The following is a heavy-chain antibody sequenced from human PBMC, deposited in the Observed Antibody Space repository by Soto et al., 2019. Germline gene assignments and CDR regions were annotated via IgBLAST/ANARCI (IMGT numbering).Heavy chain of an antibody. Sequence: QVQLVQSGAEVKKPGASVKVSCKASGYTFSSYGVSWVRQAPGQGLEWIAWINPYNGNTNYAQNPQGRASVTTDTSTSTAYMELRSLRSDDTAVYYCARAEKWVTGNMGGYWGQGTLVTV. CDR2: INPYNGNT. J-gene: IGHJ4*02. D-gene: IGHD1-20*01. CDR1: GYTFSSYG. V-gene: IGHV1-18*04. CDR3: ARAEKWVTGNMGGY.